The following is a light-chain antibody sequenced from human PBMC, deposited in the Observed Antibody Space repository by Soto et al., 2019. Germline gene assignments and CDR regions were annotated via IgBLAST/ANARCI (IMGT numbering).Light chain of an antibody. V-gene: IGKV1-5*01. Sequence: TQSPPTLSLPPGERATLSCRASQSISSWLAWYQQKPGKAPKLLIYDASSLESGVPSRFSGSGSGTEFTLTISSLQPDDFATYYCQQYNSYPWTFGQGTKVEIK. CDR3: QQYNSYPWT. J-gene: IGKJ1*01. CDR2: DAS. CDR1: QSISSW.